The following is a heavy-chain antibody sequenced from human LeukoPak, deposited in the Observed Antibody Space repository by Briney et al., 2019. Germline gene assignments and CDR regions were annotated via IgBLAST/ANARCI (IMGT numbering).Heavy chain of an antibody. CDR2: IYYSGPT. CDR3: SKSDGYGLIDS. CDR1: GDSISTSRYY. D-gene: IGHD2-21*02. V-gene: IGHV4-39*02. J-gene: IGHJ4*02. Sequence: SETLSLTCTGSGDSISTSRYYWGWIRQPPGKGLERMGNIYYSGPTYYTASLASRVTISLDTPTTPYSLKLTSLTAADTPMYYCSKSDGYGLIDSSGQGTLVTASS.